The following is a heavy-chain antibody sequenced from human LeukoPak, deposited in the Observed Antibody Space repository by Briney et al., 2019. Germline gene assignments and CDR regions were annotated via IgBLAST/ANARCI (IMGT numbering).Heavy chain of an antibody. CDR2: ISGSGDST. CDR3: ARRLRFLEWFLDY. V-gene: IGHV3-23*01. Sequence: GGSLRLSCAASGFTFSSFALSWVRQAPGKGLEWVSSISGSGDSTYYMESVKGRFTISRDNSENTLYLQMNSLRADDTAVYYCARRLRFLEWFLDYWGQGTLVTVSS. D-gene: IGHD3-3*01. J-gene: IGHJ4*02. CDR1: GFTFSSFA.